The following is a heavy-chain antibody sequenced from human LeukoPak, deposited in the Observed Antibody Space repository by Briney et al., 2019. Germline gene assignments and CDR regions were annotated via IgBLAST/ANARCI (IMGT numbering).Heavy chain of an antibody. CDR1: GFTFSSYA. V-gene: IGHV3-30*04. J-gene: IGHJ4*02. CDR2: ISYDGSNK. CDR3: ARDRAYLLFDY. Sequence: GGSLRLSCAASGFTFSSYAMHWVRQAPGKGLEWVAVISYDGSNKYYADSVKGRFTISRDNPKNTLYLQMNSLRAEDTAVYYCARDRAYLLFDYWGQGTLVTVSS. D-gene: IGHD1-26*01.